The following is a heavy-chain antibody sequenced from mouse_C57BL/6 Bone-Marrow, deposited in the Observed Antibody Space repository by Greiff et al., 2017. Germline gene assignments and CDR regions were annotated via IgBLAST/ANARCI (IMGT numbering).Heavy chain of an antibody. Sequence: VQLKQSGAELVRPGASVKLSCTASGFNIKDDYMPWVKQRPEQGLEWIGWIDPENGDTEYASKFQGKATITADTSSNTAYLQLSSLTSEDTAVYYCTTPITTVVATDYWGQGTTLTVSS. D-gene: IGHD1-1*01. CDR1: GFNIKDDY. CDR2: IDPENGDT. J-gene: IGHJ2*01. CDR3: TTPITTVVATDY. V-gene: IGHV14-4*01.